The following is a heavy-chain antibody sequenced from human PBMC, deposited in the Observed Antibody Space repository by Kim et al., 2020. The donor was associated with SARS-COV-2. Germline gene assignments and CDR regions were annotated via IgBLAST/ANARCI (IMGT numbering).Heavy chain of an antibody. CDR1: GFTVSSNY. CDR2: IYSGGST. Sequence: GGSLRLSCAASGFTVSSNYMSWVRQAPGKGLEWVSVIYSGGSTYYADSVKGRFTISRDNSKNTLYLQMNSLRAEDTAVYYCARELRMVRGVITHYFDYWGQGTLVTVSS. D-gene: IGHD3-10*01. J-gene: IGHJ4*02. CDR3: ARELRMVRGVITHYFDY. V-gene: IGHV3-53*01.